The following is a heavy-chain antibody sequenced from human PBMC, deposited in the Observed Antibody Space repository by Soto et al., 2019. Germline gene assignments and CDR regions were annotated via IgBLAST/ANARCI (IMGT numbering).Heavy chain of an antibody. CDR3: SRQASDFWSGKPQYYMDV. D-gene: IGHD3-3*01. Sequence: GGSLRLSCAASGFTFSSYGMHWVRQAPGKGLELVGRIRSKGNNYATAYGASLKGRFTISRDDSKNTAYLQMNSLNTEDTAVYYCSRQASDFWSGKPQYYMDVWGKGTTVTVSS. CDR1: GFTFSSYG. V-gene: IGHV3-73*01. J-gene: IGHJ6*03. CDR2: IRSKGNNYAT.